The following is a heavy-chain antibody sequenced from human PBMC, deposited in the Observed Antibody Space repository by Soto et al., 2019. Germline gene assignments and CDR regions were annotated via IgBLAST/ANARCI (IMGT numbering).Heavy chain of an antibody. J-gene: IGHJ5*02. Sequence: QITLKESGPTLVKPTQTLTLTCTFSGFSLSTSGVSVGWILQPPGKALEWLALIYWDDDKRYSPSLKSRLTITKDTSKNQVVLTMTNTDPVDTVTYYCAHIISDILTGYSQNWFDPWGQGTLVTVSS. CDR1: GFSLSTSGVS. D-gene: IGHD3-9*01. CDR3: AHIISDILTGYSQNWFDP. CDR2: IYWDDDK. V-gene: IGHV2-5*02.